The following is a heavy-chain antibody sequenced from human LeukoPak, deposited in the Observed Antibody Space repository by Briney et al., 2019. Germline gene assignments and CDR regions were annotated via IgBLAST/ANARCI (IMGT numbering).Heavy chain of an antibody. V-gene: IGHV4-59*08. CDR3: ARSLQQFSDA. D-gene: IGHD5-24*01. CDR1: GGSISSYF. J-gene: IGHJ5*02. Sequence: PSETLSLTCTVSGGSISSYFWSWVRQPPGKGLEWIGYISYSGSTNYNPSLKSRVTISVDTSKNQFFLKLSSVTAADTAVYYCARSLQQFSDAWGQGTLVTVSS. CDR2: ISYSGST.